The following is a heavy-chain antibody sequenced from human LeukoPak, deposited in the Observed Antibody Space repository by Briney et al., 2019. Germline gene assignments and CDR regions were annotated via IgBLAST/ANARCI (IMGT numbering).Heavy chain of an antibody. V-gene: IGHV4-61*08. D-gene: IGHD3-22*01. CDR2: ICYSGST. CDR1: GGSISSGGYY. J-gene: IGHJ4*02. CDR3: ARAVEAYYYDSSGYGQYYFDY. Sequence: PSQTLSLTCTVSGGSISSGGYYWSWIRQPPGKGLEWIGYICYSGSTNYNPSLKSRVTISVDTSKNQFSLELSSVTAADTAVYYCARAVEAYYYDSSGYGQYYFDYWGQGTLVTVSS.